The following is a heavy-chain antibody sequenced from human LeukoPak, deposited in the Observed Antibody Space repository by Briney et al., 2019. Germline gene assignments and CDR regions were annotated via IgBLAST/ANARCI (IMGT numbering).Heavy chain of an antibody. CDR1: GGSISSYY. CDR3: ARGYCSSTSCYTVSDAFDI. D-gene: IGHD2-2*02. V-gene: IGHV4-59*12. J-gene: IGHJ3*02. Sequence: PSETLSLTCTVAGGSISSYYWSWIRQPLGKGLEWIGYIYYSGSTNYNPSLKSRVTMSVDTSKNQFSLKLSSVTAADTAVYYCARGYCSSTSCYTVSDAFDIWGQGTMVTVSS. CDR2: IYYSGST.